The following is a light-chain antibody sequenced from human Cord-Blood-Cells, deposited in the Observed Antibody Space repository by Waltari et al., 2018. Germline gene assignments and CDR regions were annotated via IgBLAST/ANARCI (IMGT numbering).Light chain of an antibody. CDR2: GAS. Sequence: DMVLTQSPATLSLSPGERATLSCRASQSVSSSYLAWYQQKPGQAPRLLIYGASSRATGIPDRFSGSGSGTDFTLTISRLEPEDFAVYYCQQYGSSYTFGQGTKLEIK. CDR3: QQYGSSYT. J-gene: IGKJ2*01. CDR1: QSVSSSY. V-gene: IGKV3-20*01.